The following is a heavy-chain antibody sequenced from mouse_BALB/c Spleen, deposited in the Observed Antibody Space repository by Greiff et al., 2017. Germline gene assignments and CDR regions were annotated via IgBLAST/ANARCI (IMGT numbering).Heavy chain of an antibody. D-gene: IGHD2-3*01. CDR2: ISYDGSN. CDR1: GYSITSGYY. J-gene: IGHJ3*01. Sequence: LMESGPGLVKPSQSLSLTCSVTGYSITSGYYWNWIRQFPGNKLEWMGYISYDGSNNYNPSLKNRISITRDTSKNQFFLKLNSVTTEDTATYYCARAYDGFPPWFAYWGQGTLVTVSA. V-gene: IGHV3-6*02. CDR3: ARAYDGFPPWFAY.